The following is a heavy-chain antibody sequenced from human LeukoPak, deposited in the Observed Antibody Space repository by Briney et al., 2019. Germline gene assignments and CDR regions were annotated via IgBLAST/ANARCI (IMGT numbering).Heavy chain of an antibody. CDR3: ARAIRGNFGTGYFDY. CDR2: ISYDGSNK. J-gene: IGHJ4*02. Sequence: GGSLRLSCAASGFTFSSYGMHWVRQAPGKGLEWVAVISYDGSNKYYADSVKGRFTISRDNSKNTLYLQMNSLRAEDTAVYYCARAIRGNFGTGYFDYWGQGTLVTVSS. D-gene: IGHD1-14*01. CDR1: GFTFSSYG. V-gene: IGHV3-30*03.